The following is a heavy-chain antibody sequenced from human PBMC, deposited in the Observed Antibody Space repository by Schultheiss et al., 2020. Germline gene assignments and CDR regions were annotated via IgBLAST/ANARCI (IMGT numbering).Heavy chain of an antibody. CDR3: ARTPRGGSYSEFLFDY. V-gene: IGHV3-NL1*01. J-gene: IGHJ4*02. Sequence: GGSLRLSCAASGFTFSSYGMHWVRQAPGKGLEWVSGISWNSGSIGYADSVKGRFTISRDNSKNTLYLQMNSLRAEDTAVYYCARTPRGGSYSEFLFDYWGQGTLVNVSA. CDR2: ISWNSGSI. CDR1: GFTFSSYG. D-gene: IGHD1-26*01.